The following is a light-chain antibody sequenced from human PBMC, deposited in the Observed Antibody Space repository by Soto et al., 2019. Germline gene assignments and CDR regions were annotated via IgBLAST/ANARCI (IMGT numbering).Light chain of an antibody. CDR1: QSLSSN. J-gene: IGKJ1*01. CDR3: QQYNNWWT. CDR2: GAS. Sequence: EIVMTQSPATLSVSPGERATLSCRASQSLSSNLAWYQQKPRQAPRLLIYGASTRATGVPARFSGSGSGTEFTLTISSLQSEDFAVYYCQQYNNWWTFGQGTKVEI. V-gene: IGKV3-15*01.